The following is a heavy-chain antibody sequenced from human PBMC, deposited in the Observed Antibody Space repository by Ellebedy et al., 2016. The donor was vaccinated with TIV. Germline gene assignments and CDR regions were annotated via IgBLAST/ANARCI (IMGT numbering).Heavy chain of an antibody. V-gene: IGHV3-53*01. CDR2: IDSGDST. J-gene: IGHJ4*02. CDR3: ATRAIPYSSIWYYFDY. D-gene: IGHD6-13*01. Sequence: GESLKISXAASGFTVRSNCMTWVRQAPGKGLQWVSVIDSGDSTYYADSVKGRFTVSRDNSKNTPYLQMNSLRAEDTAVYYCATRAIPYSSIWYYFDYWGQGTLVTVSS. CDR1: GFTVRSNC.